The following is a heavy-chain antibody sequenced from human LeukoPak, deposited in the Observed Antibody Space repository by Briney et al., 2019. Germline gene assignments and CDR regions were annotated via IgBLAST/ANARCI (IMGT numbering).Heavy chain of an antibody. CDR1: GYTFTGYY. J-gene: IGHJ5*02. V-gene: IGHV1-2*02. CDR2: INPNGGGT. Sequence: ASVKFSCKASGYTFTGYYMHWVRQAPGQGLEWMGWINPNGGGTNYAQKFQGRVTMTRDTSVSTAYMELSRLRSDDTAVYYCARDGREDYDFWSGYHNWFDPWGQGTLVTVSS. CDR3: ARDGREDYDFWSGYHNWFDP. D-gene: IGHD3-3*01.